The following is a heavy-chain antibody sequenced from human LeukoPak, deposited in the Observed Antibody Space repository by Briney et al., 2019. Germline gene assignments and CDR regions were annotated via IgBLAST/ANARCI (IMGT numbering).Heavy chain of an antibody. V-gene: IGHV3-7*01. CDR3: ARTARSGGSCWDY. J-gene: IGHJ4*02. CDR1: GFTFSSYW. Sequence: GGSLRLSCAASGFTFSSYWMSWVRQAPGKGPEWVANIKQDGSEKYYVDSVKGRFTISRDNAKNSLYLQMNSLRAEDTAVYYCARTARSGGSCWDYWGQGTLVTVSS. CDR2: IKQDGSEK. D-gene: IGHD2-15*01.